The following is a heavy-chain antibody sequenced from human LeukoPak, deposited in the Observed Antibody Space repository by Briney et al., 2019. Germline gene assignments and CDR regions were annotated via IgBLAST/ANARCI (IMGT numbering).Heavy chain of an antibody. Sequence: GGSLRLSCAASGFTFNSYWMSWVRQAPGKGLEWVANIKQDGSEKYYVDSVKGRFTISRDNAKNSLYLQMNSLRAEDTAVYYCARDSSGSQGNWFDPWGQGTLVTVSS. CDR3: ARDSSGSQGNWFDP. D-gene: IGHD1-26*01. J-gene: IGHJ5*02. CDR2: IKQDGSEK. CDR1: GFTFNSYW. V-gene: IGHV3-7*01.